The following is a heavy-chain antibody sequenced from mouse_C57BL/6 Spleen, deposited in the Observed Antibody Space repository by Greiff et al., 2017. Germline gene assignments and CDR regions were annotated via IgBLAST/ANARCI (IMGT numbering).Heavy chain of an antibody. CDR2: IDPSDSET. V-gene: IGHV1-52*01. CDR1: GYTFTSYW. D-gene: IGHD1-1*01. Sequence: QVQLQQPGAELVRPGSSVKLSCKASGYTFTSYWMHWVKQRPIQGLEWIGNIDPSDSETHYNQKFKDKATLTVDKSSSTAYMQLSSLTSEDSAVYYCARPYGSSLWFDVWGTGTTVTVSS. CDR3: ARPYGSSLWFDV. J-gene: IGHJ1*03.